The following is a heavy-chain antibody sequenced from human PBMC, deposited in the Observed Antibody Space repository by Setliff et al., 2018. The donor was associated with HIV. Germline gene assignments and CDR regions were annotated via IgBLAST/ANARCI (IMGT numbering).Heavy chain of an antibody. Sequence: SETLSLTCAVIGESFSGYYWTWIRQPPGKGLVWIGEIDHSGTTDYNPSLESRVTISVDTSKNHFSLKLTSVTAADTAVYYCARGGDFWSGYHGRALPTWGQGTLVTVSS. D-gene: IGHD3-3*01. J-gene: IGHJ5*02. CDR1: GESFSGYY. CDR2: IDHSGTT. V-gene: IGHV4-34*01. CDR3: ARGGDFWSGYHGRALPT.